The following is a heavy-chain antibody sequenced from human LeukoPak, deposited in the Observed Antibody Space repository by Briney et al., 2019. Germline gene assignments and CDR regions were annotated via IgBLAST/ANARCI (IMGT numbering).Heavy chain of an antibody. CDR2: ISWNSGSI. CDR1: GFTFSSYA. J-gene: IGHJ3*02. Sequence: GGSLRLPCAASGFTFSSYAMSWVRQAPGKGLEWVSGISWNSGSIGYADSVKGRFTISRDNAKNSLYLQMNSLRAEDMASYYCAKDIRSSGTYAFDIWGQGTMVTVSS. D-gene: IGHD6-19*01. CDR3: AKDIRSSGTYAFDI. V-gene: IGHV3-9*03.